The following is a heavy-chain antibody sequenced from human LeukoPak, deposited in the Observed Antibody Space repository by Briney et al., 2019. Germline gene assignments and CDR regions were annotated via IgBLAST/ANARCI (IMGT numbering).Heavy chain of an antibody. V-gene: IGHV4-39*01. Sequence: PSETLSLTCTVSGGSISSSSYYWGWIRQPPGKGLEWIGSIYYSGSTYYNPSLKSRVTISVDTSKNQFSLKLSSVTAADTAVYYCARLHGPYDAFDIWGQGTMVTVSS. D-gene: IGHD4-17*01. CDR1: GGSISSSSYY. J-gene: IGHJ3*02. CDR2: IYYSGST. CDR3: ARLHGPYDAFDI.